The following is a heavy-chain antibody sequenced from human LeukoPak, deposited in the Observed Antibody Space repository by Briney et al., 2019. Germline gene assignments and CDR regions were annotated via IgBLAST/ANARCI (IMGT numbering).Heavy chain of an antibody. D-gene: IGHD1-7*01. V-gene: IGHV4-59*01. CDR1: GGSISIYY. J-gene: IGHJ4*02. Sequence: PAETLSLTCTVFGGSISIYYWSWVRQPPGKGLEWIGYIYNSGSTTYNPSLKSRATISVDTSKNQFSLKLTSMTAADTAFYYCVRDRELHYWGQGILVTVSS. CDR2: IYNSGST. CDR3: VRDRELHY.